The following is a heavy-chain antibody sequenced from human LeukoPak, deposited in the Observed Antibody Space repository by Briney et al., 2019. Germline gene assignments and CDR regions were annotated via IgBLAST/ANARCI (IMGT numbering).Heavy chain of an antibody. V-gene: IGHV1-69*04. CDR3: ADTGSSSSNP. CDR1: VGSFSSYA. CDR2: IIPILGIA. Sequence: ASVKVSCKASVGSFSSYAISWVRQAPGQGLEWMGRIIPILGIANYAQKFQGRVTITADKSTSTAYMELSSLRSEDTAVYYCADTGSSSSNPWGQGTLVTVSS. J-gene: IGHJ5*02. D-gene: IGHD6-6*01.